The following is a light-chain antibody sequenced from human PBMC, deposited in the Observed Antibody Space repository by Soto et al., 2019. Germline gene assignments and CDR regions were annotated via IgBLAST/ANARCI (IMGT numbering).Light chain of an antibody. Sequence: AIRMTQSPSSLSASVGDRVTITCRASQDIRNDLGWYQQKPGKAPKVLIYVTSNLQSGVPSRFSGSGSGTDLTLTISGLQPEDCATYYCLQDYHYPLTFGGGTKVEIK. CDR3: LQDYHYPLT. V-gene: IGKV1-6*01. CDR1: QDIRND. CDR2: VTS. J-gene: IGKJ4*01.